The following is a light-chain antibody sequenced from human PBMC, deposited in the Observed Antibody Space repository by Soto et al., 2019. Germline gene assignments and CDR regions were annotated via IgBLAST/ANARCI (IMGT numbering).Light chain of an antibody. Sequence: QSALTQPASVSGSPGQSITISCTGTSSDVGGYNYVSWYQQHPGKAPKLMIYDVSNRPSGVSNRFSGSKSGNTASLTLSGLQAEDEADYYCSSYTSSSTLRHVFGTGTKVTLL. CDR3: SSYTSSSTLRHV. V-gene: IGLV2-14*01. J-gene: IGLJ1*01. CDR1: SSDVGGYNY. CDR2: DVS.